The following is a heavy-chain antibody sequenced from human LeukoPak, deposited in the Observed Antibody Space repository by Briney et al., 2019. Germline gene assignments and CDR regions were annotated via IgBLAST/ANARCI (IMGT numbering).Heavy chain of an antibody. J-gene: IGHJ5*02. Sequence: ASVKVSCKASGGTFISYAISWVRQAPGQGLEWMGRINPNSGGTNYAQKFQGRVTMTRDTSISTAYMELSRLRSDDTAVYYCARAFYGSGSYSDWFDPWGQGTLVTVSS. V-gene: IGHV1-2*06. CDR1: GGTFISYA. D-gene: IGHD3-10*01. CDR3: ARAFYGSGSYSDWFDP. CDR2: INPNSGGT.